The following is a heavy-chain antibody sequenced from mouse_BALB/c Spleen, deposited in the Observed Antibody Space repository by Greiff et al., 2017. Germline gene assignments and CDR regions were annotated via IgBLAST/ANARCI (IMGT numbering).Heavy chain of an antibody. Sequence: QVQLKQSGAELVRPGSSVKISCKASGYAFSSYWMNWVKQRPGQGLEWIGQIYPGDGDTNYNGKFKGKATLTADKSSSTAYMQLSSLTSEDSAVYFCARSTMVTGGYFDYWGQGTTLTVSS. CDR3: ARSTMVTGGYFDY. CDR2: IYPGDGDT. J-gene: IGHJ2*01. CDR1: GYAFSSYW. D-gene: IGHD2-2*01. V-gene: IGHV1-80*01.